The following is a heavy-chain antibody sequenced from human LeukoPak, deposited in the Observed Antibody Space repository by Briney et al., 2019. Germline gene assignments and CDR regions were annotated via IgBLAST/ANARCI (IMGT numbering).Heavy chain of an antibody. D-gene: IGHD3-10*01. J-gene: IGHJ4*02. CDR1: GLTVNSNY. CDR3: ARGRDMVQGVIMAY. Sequence: GGSLRLSCAVSGLTVNSNYMSWVRQAQGRGLEWAQVIYSGGNTYYADSVKGRFTISRDNSKNMLYLQMNSLRAEDTAVYYCARGRDMVQGVIMAYWGQGTLVTVSS. V-gene: IGHV3-53*01. CDR2: IYSGGNT.